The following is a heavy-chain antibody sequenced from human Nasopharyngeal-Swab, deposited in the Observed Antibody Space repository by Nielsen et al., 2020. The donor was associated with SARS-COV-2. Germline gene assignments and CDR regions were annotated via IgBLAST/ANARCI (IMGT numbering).Heavy chain of an antibody. J-gene: IGHJ3*02. Sequence: GGSLRLSCAASGFIVSNTYMSWVRQAPGKGLEWVSLLYIGGNTYYTDSVKGRFTVSRDKSKNTLYLQMNSLRPEDTTVYYCAREVPYSGHDDAFDIWGQGTMVTVSA. CDR1: GFIVSNTY. V-gene: IGHV3-53*01. CDR2: LYIGGNT. D-gene: IGHD5-12*01. CDR3: AREVPYSGHDDAFDI.